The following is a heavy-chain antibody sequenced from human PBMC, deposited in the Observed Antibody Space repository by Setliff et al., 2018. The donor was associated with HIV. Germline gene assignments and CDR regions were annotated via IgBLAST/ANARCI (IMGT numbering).Heavy chain of an antibody. CDR1: GGSISSYY. J-gene: IGHJ3*02. CDR2: IYYSGST. CDR3: AREITYDYAWGSFHQGAFDI. Sequence: PSETLSLTCTVSGGSISSYYWSWIRQPPGKGLEWIGYIYYSGSTNYNPSLKSRVTISVDTSRNHFSPKLISVTAADTAVYYCAREITYDYAWGSFHQGAFDIWGQGTLVTVSS. V-gene: IGHV4-59*01. D-gene: IGHD3-16*01.